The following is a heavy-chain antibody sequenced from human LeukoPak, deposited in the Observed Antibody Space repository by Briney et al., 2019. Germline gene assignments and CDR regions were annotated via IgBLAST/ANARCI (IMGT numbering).Heavy chain of an antibody. D-gene: IGHD6-13*01. V-gene: IGHV3-74*01. Sequence: GGSLRLSCAASGFTFSSYWMHWVRQAPGKGLVWVSRINSDGSSTSYADSVKGRFTISRDNSKNTLYLQMNSLRAEDTAVYYCARARSSSWYFDYWGQGTLVTVSS. CDR2: INSDGSST. CDR1: GFTFSSYW. CDR3: ARARSSSWYFDY. J-gene: IGHJ4*02.